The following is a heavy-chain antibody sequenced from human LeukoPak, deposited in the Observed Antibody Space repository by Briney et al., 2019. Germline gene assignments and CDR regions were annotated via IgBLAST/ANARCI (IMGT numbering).Heavy chain of an antibody. V-gene: IGHV3-33*01. CDR2: IWYDGSNK. J-gene: IGHJ6*02. Sequence: GGSLRLSCAASGFTFSSYGMHWVRQAPGKGLEWVAVIWYDGSNKYYADSVKGRFTISRDNSKNTLYLQMNSLRAEDTAVYYCATNTAMASYYYYYGMDAWGQGTTVTISS. CDR3: ATNTAMASYYYYYGMDA. D-gene: IGHD5-18*01. CDR1: GFTFSSYG.